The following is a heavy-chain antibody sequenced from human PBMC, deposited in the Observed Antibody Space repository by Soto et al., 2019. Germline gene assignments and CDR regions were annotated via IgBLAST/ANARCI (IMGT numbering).Heavy chain of an antibody. CDR3: ARDSDYYDSSGRYYFDY. D-gene: IGHD3-22*01. J-gene: IGHJ4*02. CDR2: IIPIFGTA. Sequence: QVQLVQSGAEVKKPGSSVKVSCKASGGTFSSYAISWVRQAPGQGLEWMGGIIPIFGTANYAQKFQGRVTITGDESTSTAYMELSSLRSEDTAVYYCARDSDYYDSSGRYYFDYWGQGTLVTVSS. CDR1: GGTFSSYA. V-gene: IGHV1-69*01.